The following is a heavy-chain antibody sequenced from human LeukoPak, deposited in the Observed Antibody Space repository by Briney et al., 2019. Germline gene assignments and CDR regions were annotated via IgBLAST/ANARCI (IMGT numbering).Heavy chain of an antibody. CDR3: ARSNGPISY. V-gene: IGHV4-59*01. J-gene: IGHJ4*02. Sequence: SETLSLTCTVSGGSISSYYWSWIRQPPGKGLVWIGYIYYSGSTNYNPSLKSRVTISVDTSKNQFSLKLSSVTAADTAVYYCARSNGPISYWGQGTLVTVSS. CDR2: IYYSGST. CDR1: GGSISSYY. D-gene: IGHD1-14*01.